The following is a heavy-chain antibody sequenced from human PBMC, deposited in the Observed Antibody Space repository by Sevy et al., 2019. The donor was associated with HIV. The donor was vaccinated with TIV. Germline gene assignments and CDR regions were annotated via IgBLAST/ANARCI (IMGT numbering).Heavy chain of an antibody. D-gene: IGHD2-15*01. CDR3: AREGCSQPHDD. CDR1: GFTFSKYS. V-gene: IGHV3-23*01. J-gene: IGHJ4*02. Sequence: GWSLRLSCAASGFTFSKYSMSWVRQPPGKGLEWVSTLSFACGEINYADSVKGRFTISRVNSKSSVYLQMNNLRPEDTAVYYCAREGCSQPHDDWGQGTLVTVSS. CDR2: LSFACGEI.